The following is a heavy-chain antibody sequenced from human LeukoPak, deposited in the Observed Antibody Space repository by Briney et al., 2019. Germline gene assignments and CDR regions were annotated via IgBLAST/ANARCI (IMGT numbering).Heavy chain of an antibody. CDR3: ARGRSSSAPDDDY. J-gene: IGHJ4*02. Sequence: GASVKVSCKASGYTFTSYDINWVRQATGQGLEWMGWMNPNSGNTGYAQKFQGRVTMTRNTSISTAYMELSSLRSGDTAVYYCARGRSSSAPDDDYWGQGTLVTVSS. CDR1: GYTFTSYD. D-gene: IGHD6-6*01. V-gene: IGHV1-8*01. CDR2: MNPNSGNT.